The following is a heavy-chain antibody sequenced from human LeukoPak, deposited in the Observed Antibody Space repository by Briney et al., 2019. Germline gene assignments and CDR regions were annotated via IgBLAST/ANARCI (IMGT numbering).Heavy chain of an antibody. CDR1: GFTFSSYG. CDR2: ISGSGGST. CDR3: AKDWEDYDILTGYYYHYYMDV. J-gene: IGHJ6*03. D-gene: IGHD3-9*01. Sequence: GGTLRLSCAASGFTFSSYGMSWVRQAPGKGLEWVSAISGSGGSTYYADSVKGRFTISRDNSRNTLYLQMNSLRAEDTAVYYCAKDWEDYDILTGYYYHYYMDVWGKGTTVTISS. V-gene: IGHV3-23*01.